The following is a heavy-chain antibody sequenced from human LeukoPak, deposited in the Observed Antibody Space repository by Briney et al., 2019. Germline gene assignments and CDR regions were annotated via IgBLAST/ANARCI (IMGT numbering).Heavy chain of an antibody. V-gene: IGHV4-59*06. J-gene: IGHJ4*02. Sequence: SETLSLTCTVSGGSISSYYWSWIRQPTGKGLEWIGYIYYSGSTYYNPSLKSRVTISVDTSKNQFSLKLSSVTAAYTAVYCCARESGIVGATLDYWGQGTLVTVSS. CDR3: ARESGIVGATLDY. D-gene: IGHD1-26*01. CDR1: GGSISSYY. CDR2: IYYSGST.